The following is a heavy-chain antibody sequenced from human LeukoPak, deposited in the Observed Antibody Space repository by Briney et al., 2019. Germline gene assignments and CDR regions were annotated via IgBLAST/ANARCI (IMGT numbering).Heavy chain of an antibody. CDR1: GGSISSGDYY. J-gene: IGHJ3*02. V-gene: IGHV4-30-4*01. CDR3: ARVYYGSGPGEAFDI. D-gene: IGHD3-10*01. Sequence: SETLSLTCTVSGGSISSGDYYWSWIRQPPGKGLEWIGYIYYSGSTYYNPSLKSRVTISVDTSRNQFSLKLSSVTAADTAVYYCARVYYGSGPGEAFDIWGQGTMVTVSS. CDR2: IYYSGST.